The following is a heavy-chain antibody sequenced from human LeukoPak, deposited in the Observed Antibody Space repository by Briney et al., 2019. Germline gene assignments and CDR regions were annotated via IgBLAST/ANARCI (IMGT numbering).Heavy chain of an antibody. Sequence: PGGSLRLSCAASGFTFSDYYMSWIRQAPGKGLEWVSYISSSGSTIYYADSVKGRFTISRDNAKNSLFLQMNSLRAEDTAVYYCARRVTYSGSYSFDYWGQGTLVTVSS. V-gene: IGHV3-11*01. J-gene: IGHJ4*02. D-gene: IGHD1-26*01. CDR3: ARRVTYSGSYSFDY. CDR1: GFTFSDYY. CDR2: ISSSGSTI.